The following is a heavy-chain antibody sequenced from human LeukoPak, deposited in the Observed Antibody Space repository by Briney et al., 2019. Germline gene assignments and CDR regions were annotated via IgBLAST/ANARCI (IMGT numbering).Heavy chain of an antibody. CDR1: GGSISGGSYY. D-gene: IGHD5-12*01. CDR3: ARQRGYSGNYYSSSHFDY. Sequence: SETLSLTCTVSGGSISGGSYYWGWIRQPPGKGLEWIGSIYSSGSTYYNPSLKSRVTISADTSKNQFSLNLTSVTAADTAAYYCARQRGYSGNYYSSSHFDYWGQGALVTVSS. CDR2: IYSSGST. J-gene: IGHJ4*02. V-gene: IGHV4-39*01.